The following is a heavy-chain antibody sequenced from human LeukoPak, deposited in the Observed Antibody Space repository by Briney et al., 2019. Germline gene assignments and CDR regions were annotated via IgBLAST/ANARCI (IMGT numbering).Heavy chain of an antibody. J-gene: IGHJ4*02. CDR2: ISGSGGST. Sequence: AGGSLRLSCAASGFTFSSYAMSWVRQAPGNGLEWVSAISGSGGSTYYADSVKGRFTISRDNSKNTLYLQMNSLRAEDTAVYYCAKLPRYCSGGICYYFEYWGQGTLVTVSS. CDR3: AKLPRYCSGGICYYFEY. V-gene: IGHV3-23*01. D-gene: IGHD2-15*01. CDR1: GFTFSSYA.